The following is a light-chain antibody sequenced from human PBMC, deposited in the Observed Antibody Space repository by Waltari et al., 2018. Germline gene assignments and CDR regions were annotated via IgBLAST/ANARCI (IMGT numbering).Light chain of an antibody. CDR1: SSAVGGYNY. V-gene: IGLV2-14*03. J-gene: IGLJ2*01. CDR2: DVS. CDR3: SSYTSSSTV. Sequence: QSALTQPASVSGSPGQSITISCPGTSSAVGGYNYVSWYQQHPGKAPKLMIYDVSNRPSGVSNRFSGSKSGNTASLTISGLQAEDEADYYCSSYTSSSTVFGGGTKLTVL.